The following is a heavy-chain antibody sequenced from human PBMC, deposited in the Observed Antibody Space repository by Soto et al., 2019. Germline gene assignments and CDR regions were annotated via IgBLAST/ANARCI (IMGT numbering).Heavy chain of an antibody. J-gene: IGHJ4*02. CDR3: VSQRTSVLTQAYFDY. Sequence: LSVTCTVSGGSVSNSNYYWGWIRQSPGKGLEWIGNVYYRGRSYSKSSVKSRVTISVDTSKNQFSLNLNSVTASDTAVYFCVSQRTSVLTQAYFDYWGPGALVTVSS. V-gene: IGHV4-39*01. D-gene: IGHD2-8*01. CDR2: VYYRGRS. CDR1: GGSVSNSNYY.